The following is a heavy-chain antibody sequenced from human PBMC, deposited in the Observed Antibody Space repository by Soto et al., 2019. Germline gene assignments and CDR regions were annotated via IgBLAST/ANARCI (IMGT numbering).Heavy chain of an antibody. V-gene: IGHV3-23*01. Sequence: VGSLRLSCAASGLTLSSYAMSWVRQAPGKGLEWVSSISGSGGSTYYADSVKGRFTISRDNSKNTLYLQMNSLRAEDTAVYYCDATPFDYWGQGTLVTVSS. J-gene: IGHJ4*02. CDR2: ISGSGGST. D-gene: IGHD5-12*01. CDR1: GLTLSSYA. CDR3: DATPFDY.